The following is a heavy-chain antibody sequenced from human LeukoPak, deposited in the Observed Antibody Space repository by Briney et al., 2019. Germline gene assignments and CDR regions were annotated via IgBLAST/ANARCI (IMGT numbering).Heavy chain of an antibody. Sequence: ASVKVSCKASGGTFSSYAIKWLRQAPGQGLEWMGRIIPIFATTNYAQKFQARVTITTDESTNTAYMELSSLRSEDTAMYYCARESRYCIGDSCYPNAFDVWGQGTMVTISS. V-gene: IGHV1-69*05. CDR2: IIPIFATT. D-gene: IGHD2-15*01. CDR1: GGTFSSYA. CDR3: ARESRYCIGDSCYPNAFDV. J-gene: IGHJ3*01.